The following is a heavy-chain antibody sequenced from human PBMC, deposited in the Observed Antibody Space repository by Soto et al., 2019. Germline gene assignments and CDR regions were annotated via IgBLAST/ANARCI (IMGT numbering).Heavy chain of an antibody. D-gene: IGHD3-9*01. CDR3: AKGAVLRYFASGYFDY. Sequence: PGGSLRLSCAASGFTFSSYAMSWVRQAPGKGLEWVSAISGSGGSTYYADSVKGRFTISRDNSKNTLYLQMNSLRAEDTAVYYCAKGAVLRYFASGYFDYWGQGTLVTVSS. J-gene: IGHJ4*02. V-gene: IGHV3-23*01. CDR1: GFTFSSYA. CDR2: ISGSGGST.